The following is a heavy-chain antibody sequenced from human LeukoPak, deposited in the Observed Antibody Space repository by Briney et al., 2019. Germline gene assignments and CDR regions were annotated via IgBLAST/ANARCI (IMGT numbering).Heavy chain of an antibody. CDR1: GDSIINYF. CDR2: IYCSGNT. CDR3: ARSPPFDFARSQWFDS. V-gene: IGHV4-59*01. Sequence: SETLSLTCTVSGDSIINYFWSSIPQPPGKGLEWIGYIYCSGNTNYNPSLKSRVTISIDTSHNQFSLKLNSVSAADTAVYFCARSPPFDFARSQWFDSWGQGTLVTVSS. J-gene: IGHJ5*01. D-gene: IGHD3-3*01.